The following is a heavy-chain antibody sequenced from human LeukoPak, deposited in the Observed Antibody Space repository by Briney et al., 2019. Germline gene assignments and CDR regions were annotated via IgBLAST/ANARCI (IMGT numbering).Heavy chain of an antibody. CDR2: IYSGGST. V-gene: IGHV3-53*01. Sequence: GGSLRLSCAASGFTVSSNYMSWVRQAPGKGLEWVSVIYSGGSTYYPDSVKGRFTISRDNSKNTLYLQVNSLRAEDTAVYYCARAFHGAVDYWGQGTLVTVSS. CDR1: GFTVSSNY. D-gene: IGHD4-17*01. J-gene: IGHJ4*02. CDR3: ARAFHGAVDY.